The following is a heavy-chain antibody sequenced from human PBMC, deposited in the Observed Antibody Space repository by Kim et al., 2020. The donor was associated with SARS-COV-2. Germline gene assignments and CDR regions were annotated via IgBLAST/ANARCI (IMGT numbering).Heavy chain of an antibody. V-gene: IGHV4-59*01. CDR2: IYNSGST. CDR3: ARDPSIALAGYYYYYGMDV. J-gene: IGHJ6*01. Sequence: SETLSLTCTVSGGSISSYYWSWIRQPPGKGLEWIGYIYNSGSTNYNPSLKSRVIISVDTSKNQFSLKLSSVTAADTAVYYCARDPSIALAGYYYYYGMDV. D-gene: IGHD6-19*01. CDR1: GGSISSYY.